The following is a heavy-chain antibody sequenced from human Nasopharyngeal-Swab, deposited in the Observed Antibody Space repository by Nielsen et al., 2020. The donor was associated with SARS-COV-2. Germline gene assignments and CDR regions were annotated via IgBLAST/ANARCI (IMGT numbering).Heavy chain of an antibody. D-gene: IGHD6-13*01. CDR2: IGGNGART. J-gene: IGHJ5*02. Sequence: GESLKISCVASGFIFGNYAMAWVRQAPGKGLEWVSAIGGNGARTHYADSVRGRFIISRDNSKSTLDLQMNSLRAEDTALYHCARPLSRDSTWTTEANWFDPWGQGTLVTVSS. CDR3: ARPLSRDSTWTTEANWFDP. V-gene: IGHV3-23*01. CDR1: GFIFGNYA.